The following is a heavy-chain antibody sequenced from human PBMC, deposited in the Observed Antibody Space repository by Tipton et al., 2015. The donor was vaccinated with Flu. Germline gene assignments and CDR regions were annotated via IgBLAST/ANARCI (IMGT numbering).Heavy chain of an antibody. J-gene: IGHJ4*02. CDR3: AKHTTGRSMGDFAY. CDR2: IYYTGSA. Sequence: TLSLTCTVSGGSITNYYWRWIRQPPGKGLEFIGYIYYTGSASYNPSLYSRVTMSVDTSKNQFSLKVTSVTAADTAMYYCAKHTTGRSMGDFAYWGQGILVTGSS. V-gene: IGHV4-59*08. CDR1: GGSITNYY. D-gene: IGHD1-1*01.